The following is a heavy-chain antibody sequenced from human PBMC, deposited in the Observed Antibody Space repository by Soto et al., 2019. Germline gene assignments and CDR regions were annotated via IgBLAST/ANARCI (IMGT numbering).Heavy chain of an antibody. Sequence: QLQLQESGPALVRPSETLSLTCAVSGGSISRRTYYWGWIRQPPGKGLEWIGSTYYSGSTYYNVSLKSRVTISVDTSNNQFSLKLSSVTASDTAVYFCARLMETTVFGVVPPYWYFDLWGRGTLVTVSS. CDR1: GGSISRRTYY. CDR3: ARLMETTVFGVVPPYWYFDL. CDR2: TYYSGST. V-gene: IGHV4-39*01. D-gene: IGHD3-3*01. J-gene: IGHJ2*01.